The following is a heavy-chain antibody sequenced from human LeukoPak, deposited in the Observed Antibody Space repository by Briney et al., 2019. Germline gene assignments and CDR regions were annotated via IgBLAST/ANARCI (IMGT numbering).Heavy chain of an antibody. D-gene: IGHD5-12*01. CDR1: GFTFDDYA. J-gene: IGHJ4*02. V-gene: IGHV3-9*01. CDR3: ARRALYSGYDY. Sequence: GRSLRLSCAASGFTFDDYAMHWVRQAPGKGLEWVSGISWNSGSIGYADSVKGRFTISRDNAKNSLYLQMNSLRAEDTAVYYCARRALYSGYDYWGQGTLVTVSS. CDR2: ISWNSGSI.